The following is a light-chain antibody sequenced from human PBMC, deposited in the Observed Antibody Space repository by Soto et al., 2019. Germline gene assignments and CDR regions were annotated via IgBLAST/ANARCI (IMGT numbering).Light chain of an antibody. CDR3: QQRSDWPPLFT. J-gene: IGKJ3*01. CDR1: QSISTY. Sequence: EIVLTQSPATLSLSPGERATLSCRASQSISTYLAWYQQRPGQAPRLLINDASKRATGIPARFSGSGSGTDFTLTISSLEPEDFAFYYCQQRSDWPPLFTFGPGTKLDVK. V-gene: IGKV3-11*01. CDR2: DAS.